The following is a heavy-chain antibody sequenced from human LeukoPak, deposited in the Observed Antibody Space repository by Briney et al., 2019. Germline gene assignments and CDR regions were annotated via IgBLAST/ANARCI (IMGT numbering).Heavy chain of an antibody. Sequence: PGGSLRLSCAASGFTFSSYGMHWVRQAPGKGLEWVAVISYDGSNKYYADSVKGRFTISRDNSKNSLYLQMNSLRAEDTAVYYCARDALDYGDYSYYYYYYMDVWGKGTTVTVSS. V-gene: IGHV3-30*03. CDR1: GFTFSSYG. J-gene: IGHJ6*03. CDR2: ISYDGSNK. D-gene: IGHD4-17*01. CDR3: ARDALDYGDYSYYYYYYMDV.